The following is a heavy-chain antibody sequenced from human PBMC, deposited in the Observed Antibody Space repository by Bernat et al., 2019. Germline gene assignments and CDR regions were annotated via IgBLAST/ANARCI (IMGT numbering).Heavy chain of an antibody. J-gene: IGHJ4*02. CDR2: IKSKTDGETT. D-gene: IGHD6-13*01. CDR3: TTTLYSSSWN. CDR1: GFTFSNAW. V-gene: IGHV3-15*01. Sequence: EVQLVESGGGLVKPGGSLRLSCVASGFTFSNAWMSWVRQAPGKGLEWVGRIKSKTDGETTEYATPVKVRFTISRDDSKNTLYLQMNSLKTEDTAVYYCTTTLYSSSWNWGQGTLVTVSS.